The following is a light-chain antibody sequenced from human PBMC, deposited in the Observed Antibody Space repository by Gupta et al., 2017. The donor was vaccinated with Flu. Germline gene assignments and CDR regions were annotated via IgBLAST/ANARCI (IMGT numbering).Light chain of an antibody. J-gene: IGLJ1*01. CDR1: NSDVGTYDY. CDR2: EVT. V-gene: IGLV2-14*03. Sequence: QSALTQPASVSGSPGQSITISCTGTNSDVGTYDYVSWFQQHPGEAPKLMIYEVTSRPSGVSGRFSGSKSGNTASLTITGLQPEDEADYYCGSYASSTALYVFGTGTKVTVL. CDR3: GSYASSTALYV.